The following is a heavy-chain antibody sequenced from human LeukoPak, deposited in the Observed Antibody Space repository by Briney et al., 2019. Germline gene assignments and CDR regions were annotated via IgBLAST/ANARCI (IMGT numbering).Heavy chain of an antibody. CDR3: ARLEHDYSNGYFDY. D-gene: IGHD4-11*01. CDR1: GYSFTSYW. V-gene: IGHV5-51*01. Sequence: NPGESLKISCKGSGYSFTSYWIGWVRQMPGKGLERMGIIYPGDSDTRYSPSFQGQVTISADKSISTAYLQWSSLKASDTAMYYCARLEHDYSNGYFDYWGQGTLVTVSS. J-gene: IGHJ4*02. CDR2: IYPGDSDT.